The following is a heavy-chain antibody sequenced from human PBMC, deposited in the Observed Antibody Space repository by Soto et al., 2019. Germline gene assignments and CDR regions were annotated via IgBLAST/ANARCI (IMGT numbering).Heavy chain of an antibody. CDR3: ARGNYDFWTSDAFDI. CDR1: GYTFTSYG. D-gene: IGHD3-3*01. J-gene: IGHJ3*02. Sequence: SVKVSCKASGYTFTSYGISWVRQAPGQGLEWMGWISAYNGNTNYAQKLQGRVTMTTDTSTSTAYMELRSLRSDDTAVYYGARGNYDFWTSDAFDIWGQGTMVIVS. V-gene: IGHV1-18*01. CDR2: ISAYNGNT.